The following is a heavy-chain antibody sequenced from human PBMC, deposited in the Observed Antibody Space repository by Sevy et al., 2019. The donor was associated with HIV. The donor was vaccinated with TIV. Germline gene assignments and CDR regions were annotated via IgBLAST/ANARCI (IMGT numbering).Heavy chain of an antibody. V-gene: IGHV1-2*06. CDR3: ARGRAGTTRDYNFDY. CDR1: GYTFTGYY. J-gene: IGHJ4*02. CDR2: INPNSGGT. D-gene: IGHD1-7*01. Sequence: ASVKVSCKASGYTFTGYYMHWVRQAPGQGLEWMGRINPNSGGTNYAQKFQGRVTMTRDTSISTAYMELSRLRSDDTAEYYCARGRAGTTRDYNFDYWGQGTLVTVSS.